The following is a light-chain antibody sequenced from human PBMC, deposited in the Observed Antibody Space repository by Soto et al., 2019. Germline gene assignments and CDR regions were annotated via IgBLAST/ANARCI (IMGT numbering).Light chain of an antibody. CDR2: GAS. Sequence: EIVLTQSPGTLSLSPGERATLSCRASQSISTSYLACYQQKPGQAPSLLVYGASSRATGIPDRFSGSGSGTDFTLTISRLEPEDFAVYYCQQYGSSRFTFGHGTKVDIK. V-gene: IGKV3-20*01. J-gene: IGKJ3*01. CDR1: QSISTSY. CDR3: QQYGSSRFT.